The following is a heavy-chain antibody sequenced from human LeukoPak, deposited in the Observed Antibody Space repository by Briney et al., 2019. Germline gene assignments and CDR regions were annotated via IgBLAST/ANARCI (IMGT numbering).Heavy chain of an antibody. CDR1: GYTFTGYY. CDR3: ARGTYYYGSGSLKFDY. Sequence: ASVKVSCKASGYTFTGYYMHWVRQAPGQGLEWMGWINPNSGGTNYAQKFQGRVTMTRDTSISTAYMELSRLRSDDTAVYYCARGTYYYGSGSLKFDYWGQGTLVTVSS. CDR2: INPNSGGT. D-gene: IGHD3-10*01. V-gene: IGHV1-2*02. J-gene: IGHJ4*02.